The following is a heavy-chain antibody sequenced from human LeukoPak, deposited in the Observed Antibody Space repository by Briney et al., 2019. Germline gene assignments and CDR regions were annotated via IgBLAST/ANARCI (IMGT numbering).Heavy chain of an antibody. D-gene: IGHD2-8*01. V-gene: IGHV1-2*02. Sequence: ASVTLSCKASGSTFTGDYMHWVRQAPAPGLEWMGWINPNSGGTNYAQKFQGRVTMTRDTSISTAYMELSRLRSDDTAVYYCAFLTVLMVYAEGNWFDPWGQGTLVTVSS. CDR3: AFLTVLMVYAEGNWFDP. CDR2: INPNSGGT. J-gene: IGHJ5*02. CDR1: GSTFTGDY.